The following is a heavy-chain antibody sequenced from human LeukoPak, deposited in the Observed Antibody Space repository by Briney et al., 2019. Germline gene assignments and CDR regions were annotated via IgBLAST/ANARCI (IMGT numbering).Heavy chain of an antibody. CDR2: PYSDGDT. J-gene: IGHJ4*02. D-gene: IGHD5-24*01. CDR1: GFALSSNY. Sequence: GGSLRLSCTASGFALSSNYVGWVRQAPGGGLHWVSLPYSDGDTYYADSLKGRFTISRDNDKESVHLQMVSLRAEDTAVYYCVRETHTMGPSFDYWGQGTLVTVSS. CDR3: VRETHTMGPSFDY. V-gene: IGHV3-53*01.